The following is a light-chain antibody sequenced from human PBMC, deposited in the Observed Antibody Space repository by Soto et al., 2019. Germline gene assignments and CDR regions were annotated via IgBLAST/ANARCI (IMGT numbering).Light chain of an antibody. CDR1: ETIRNNY. Sequence: QSTGTLSLSPGAGVTISFRASETIRNNYLAWYQKKPGQAPRXLIYGASVRATGVPDRFSGSGSGTDFNLTISRLETEDFAVYYCQQYTSSMNTFGQGTRLEIK. J-gene: IGKJ5*01. CDR3: QQYTSSMNT. CDR2: GAS. V-gene: IGKV3-20*01.